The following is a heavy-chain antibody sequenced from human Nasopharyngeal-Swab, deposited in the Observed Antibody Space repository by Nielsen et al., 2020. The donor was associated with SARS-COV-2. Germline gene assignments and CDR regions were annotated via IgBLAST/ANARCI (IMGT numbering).Heavy chain of an antibody. V-gene: IGHV3-21*04. CDR3: AKKSSSGMLYYYYGMDV. CDR2: ISSCSGYI. CDR1: GFTFRSYS. Sequence: GESLKISCAASGFTFRSYSMNLVLQAPGKGLEWVSSISSCSGYIYYADSVKGRFTISRDNSKNTLYLQMNSLRAEDTAVYYCAKKSSSGMLYYYYGMDVWGQGTTVTVSS. D-gene: IGHD3-22*01. J-gene: IGHJ6*02.